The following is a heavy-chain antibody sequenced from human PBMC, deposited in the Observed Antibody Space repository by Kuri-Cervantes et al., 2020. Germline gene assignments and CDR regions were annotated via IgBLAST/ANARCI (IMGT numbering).Heavy chain of an antibody. CDR2: IIPIFGTA. D-gene: IGHD2-15*01. Sequence: SVKVSCKASGGTFSSYAIGWVRQAPGQGLEWMGGIIPIFGTANYAQKFQGRVTITTDESTSTAYMELSSLRSEDTAVYYCARDRCSGGSCYPNWFDPWGQGTLVTVSS. V-gene: IGHV1-69*05. J-gene: IGHJ5*02. CDR1: GGTFSSYA. CDR3: ARDRCSGGSCYPNWFDP.